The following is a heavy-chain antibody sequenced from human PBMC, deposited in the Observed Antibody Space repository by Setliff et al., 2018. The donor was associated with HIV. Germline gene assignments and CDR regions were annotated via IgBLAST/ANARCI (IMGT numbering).Heavy chain of an antibody. CDR3: ARGKSTVTTNSFDY. V-gene: IGHV3-33*01. J-gene: IGHJ4*02. CDR2: IWYDGSNK. Sequence: GGSLRLSCSASGFTFSNYGIHWVRQAPGKGLEWVAVIWYDGSNKFYADFVKGRFTISRDNSKDTLFLQMNTLRAEDTAVYYCARGKSTVTTNSFDYWGQGTLVTVSS. CDR1: GFTFSNYG. D-gene: IGHD4-4*01.